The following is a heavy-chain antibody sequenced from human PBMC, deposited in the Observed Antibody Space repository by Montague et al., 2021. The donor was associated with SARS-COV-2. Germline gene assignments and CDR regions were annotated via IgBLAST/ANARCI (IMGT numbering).Heavy chain of an antibody. V-gene: IGHV3-48*03. D-gene: IGHD5-18*01. J-gene: IGHJ4*02. Sequence: SLRLSCAASGFTFSSYEMNWVRQAPGKGLEWVSYISSSGSTIYYXDSXKGRFTISRDNAKNSLYLQMNSLRAEDTAVYYCARGYAWIQLWLRGNYFDYWGQGTLVTVSS. CDR2: ISSSGSTI. CDR1: GFTFSSYE. CDR3: ARGYAWIQLWLRGNYFDY.